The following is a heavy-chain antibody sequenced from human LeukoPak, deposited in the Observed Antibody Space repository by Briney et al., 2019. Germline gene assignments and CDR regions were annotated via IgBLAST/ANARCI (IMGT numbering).Heavy chain of an antibody. D-gene: IGHD4-17*01. Sequence: GGSLRLSCAASGFTFSSYGMPWVRQAPGKGLEWVAVIWYDGSNKYYADSVKGRFTISRDNSKNTLYLQMNSLRAEDTAVYYCARDPTVTARYYWFDPWGQGTLVTVSS. V-gene: IGHV3-33*01. CDR1: GFTFSSYG. CDR3: ARDPTVTARYYWFDP. J-gene: IGHJ5*02. CDR2: IWYDGSNK.